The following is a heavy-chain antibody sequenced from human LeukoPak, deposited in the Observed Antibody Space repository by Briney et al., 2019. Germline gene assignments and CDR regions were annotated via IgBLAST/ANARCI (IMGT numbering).Heavy chain of an antibody. J-gene: IGHJ4*02. Sequence: GGSLRLSCAASGFTFSSYWMHWVRQAPGKGLGWVSGINSDGSSTSYADSVKGRFTISRDNAKNTLYLQMNSLRAEDSAVYYCARDLELVYYDSSGYDYWGQGTLVTVSS. CDR3: ARDLELVYYDSSGYDY. D-gene: IGHD3-22*01. V-gene: IGHV3-74*01. CDR1: GFTFSSYW. CDR2: INSDGSST.